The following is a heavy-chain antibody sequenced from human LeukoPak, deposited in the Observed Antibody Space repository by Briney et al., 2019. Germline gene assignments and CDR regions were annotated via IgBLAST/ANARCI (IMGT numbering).Heavy chain of an antibody. CDR3: ARDLRGGSYYLDS. J-gene: IGHJ4*02. Sequence: GASVKVSCKACGYTLTSYGISWVRQAPGQGLEWMGWISTHNGNTKYAQKVQGRVTMTTDTSTSTVYMELRSLRYDDTAVYYCARDLRGGSYYLDSWGQGTLVTVSS. D-gene: IGHD1-26*01. CDR1: GYTLTSYG. CDR2: ISTHNGNT. V-gene: IGHV1-18*01.